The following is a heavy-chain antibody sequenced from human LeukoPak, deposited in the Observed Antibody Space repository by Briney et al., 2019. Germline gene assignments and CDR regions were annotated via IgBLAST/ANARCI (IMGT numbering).Heavy chain of an antibody. Sequence: SETLSLTCTVSGGSISSYYWSWIRQPAGKGLEWIGRIYTSGSTNYNPSLKSRVTISVDTSKNQFSLKLSSVTAADTAVYYCARGQVDTAMVDYYYYMDVWGKGTTVTISS. V-gene: IGHV4-4*07. D-gene: IGHD5-18*01. CDR2: IYTSGST. CDR1: GGSISSYY. J-gene: IGHJ6*03. CDR3: ARGQVDTAMVDYYYYMDV.